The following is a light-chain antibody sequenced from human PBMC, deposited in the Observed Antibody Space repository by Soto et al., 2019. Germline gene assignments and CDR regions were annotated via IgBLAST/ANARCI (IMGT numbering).Light chain of an antibody. CDR1: QSVASSY. CDR3: QQYDNLPLT. Sequence: EVVLTQSPGTLSLSPGERVTLSCRASQSVASSYLAWYQQKPGRAPRLLFYSASSRATGIPDRFSGSGSGTDFTLTIISLQPDDIATYYCQQYDNLPLTFGGGTRVEIK. CDR2: SAS. J-gene: IGKJ4*01. V-gene: IGKV3-20*01.